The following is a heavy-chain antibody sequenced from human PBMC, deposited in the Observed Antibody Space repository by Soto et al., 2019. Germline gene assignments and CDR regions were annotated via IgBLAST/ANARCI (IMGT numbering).Heavy chain of an antibody. CDR1: GFTFDDYA. V-gene: IGHV3-9*01. CDR2: ISWNSDSI. CDR3: ASGRGYDILTGYYPYFDY. J-gene: IGHJ4*02. Sequence: GGSLRHSCAASGFTFDDYAMHWVRQAPGKGLEWVSGISWNSDSIGYADSVKGRFTISRDNAKKSLYLQMNSLRAEDTALYYCASGRGYDILTGYYPYFDYWGQGTLVTVSS. D-gene: IGHD3-9*01.